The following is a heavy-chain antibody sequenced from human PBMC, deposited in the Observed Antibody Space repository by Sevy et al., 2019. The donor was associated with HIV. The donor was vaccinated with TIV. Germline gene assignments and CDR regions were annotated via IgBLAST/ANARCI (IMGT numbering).Heavy chain of an antibody. V-gene: IGHV4-38-2*02. D-gene: IGHD6-6*01. J-gene: IGHJ6*03. Sequence: SETLSLTCAVSGYSISSGYYWGWIRQPPGKGLEWIGSIYHSGSTYYNPSLKSRVTISLDTSKNQFSLKLSSVTAADTAVYYCARDERDSSSYKNYYYYYCMDVWGKGTTVTVSS. CDR3: ARDERDSSSYKNYYYYYCMDV. CDR2: IYHSGST. CDR1: GYSISSGYY.